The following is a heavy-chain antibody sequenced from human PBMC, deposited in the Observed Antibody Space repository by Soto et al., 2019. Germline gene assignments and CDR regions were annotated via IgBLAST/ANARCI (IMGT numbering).Heavy chain of an antibody. V-gene: IGHV2-70*12. J-gene: IGHJ4*02. CDR2: IDWADDK. D-gene: IGHD5-12*01. CDR3: WRRGSRWLQCCFDY. CDR1: GFSLSTSGMC. Sequence: GTTLVNPKQTLTLTCTFYGFSLSTSGMCVSWIRQPPGKALEWLALIDWADDKHYSTSLKIMLTITKDTAKNQVVLTVTNMDLVDTATYCGWRRGSRWLQCCFDYWGQGTLVTVSS.